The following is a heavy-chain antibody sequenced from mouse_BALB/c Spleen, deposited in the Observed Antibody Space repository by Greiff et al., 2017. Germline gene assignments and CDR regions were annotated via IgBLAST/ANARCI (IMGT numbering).Heavy chain of an antibody. CDR1: GFTFSSYA. V-gene: IGHV5-6-5*01. CDR3: ARGYGYPYYYAMDY. J-gene: IGHJ4*01. Sequence: EVKLMESGGGLVKPGGSLKLSCAASGFTFSSYAMSWVRQTPEKRLEWVASISSGGSTYYPDSVKGRFTISRDNARNILYLQMSSLRSEDTAMYYCARGYGYPYYYAMDYWGQGTSVTVSS. CDR2: ISSGGST. D-gene: IGHD2-2*01.